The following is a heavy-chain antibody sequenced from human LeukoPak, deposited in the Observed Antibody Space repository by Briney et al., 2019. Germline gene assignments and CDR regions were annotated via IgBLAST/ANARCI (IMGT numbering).Heavy chain of an antibody. CDR1: GYTFTSYD. Sequence: ASVKVSCKASGYTFTSYDINWVRQATGQGLEWMGWMNPNSGNTGYAQKFQGRVTMTRNTSISTAYMELSSLRSEDTAVYYCARGATVAWYFDLWGRGTLVTVSS. CDR3: ARGATVAWYFDL. CDR2: MNPNSGNT. V-gene: IGHV1-8*01. D-gene: IGHD4-11*01. J-gene: IGHJ2*01.